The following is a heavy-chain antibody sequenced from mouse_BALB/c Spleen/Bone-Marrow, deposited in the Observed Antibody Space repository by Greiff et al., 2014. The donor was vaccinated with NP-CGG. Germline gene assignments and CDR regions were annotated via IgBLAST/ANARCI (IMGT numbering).Heavy chain of an antibody. V-gene: IGHV5-17*02. Sequence: EVQVVESGGGLVQPGGSRKLSCAASGFTFSSLGMHWVRQAPEKGLEWVAYISSGSSTIYYADTVKGRFTISRDNPKNTLFLQMTSLRSEDTAMYYCARSPYDYAAMDYWGQGTSVTVSS. CDR2: ISSGSSTI. CDR1: GFTFSSLG. D-gene: IGHD2-4*01. CDR3: ARSPYDYAAMDY. J-gene: IGHJ4*01.